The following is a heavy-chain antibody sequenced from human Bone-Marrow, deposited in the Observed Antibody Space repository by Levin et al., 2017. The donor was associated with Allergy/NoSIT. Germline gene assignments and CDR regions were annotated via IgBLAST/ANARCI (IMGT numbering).Heavy chain of an antibody. D-gene: IGHD4-11*01. J-gene: IGHJ6*02. V-gene: IGHV3-33*01. CDR3: ARARLQSYYYYGMDV. CDR1: GFTFSSYG. Sequence: PGGSLRLSCAASGFTFSSYGMHWVRQAPGKGLEWVAVIWYDGSNKYYADSVKGRFTISRDNSKNTLYLQMNSLRAEDTAVYYCARARLQSYYYYGMDVWGQGTTVTVSS. CDR2: IWYDGSNK.